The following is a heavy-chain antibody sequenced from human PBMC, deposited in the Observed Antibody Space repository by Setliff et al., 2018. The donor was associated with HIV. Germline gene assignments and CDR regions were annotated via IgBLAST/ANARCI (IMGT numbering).Heavy chain of an antibody. J-gene: IGHJ4*02. D-gene: IGHD3-10*01. CDR3: ARLGYVSGGFYKTPGPYYFDY. CDR2: IYYSGAT. Sequence: SETLSLTCTVSGGSMSSNSYYWGWIRQTPDKGLEWIGIIYYSGATYYNPSLTSRVTISVDTSRNQFSLKLRSVTAADTAAYYCARLGYVSGGFYKTPGPYYFDYGGQGALVTVSS. CDR1: GGSMSSNSYY. V-gene: IGHV4-39*01.